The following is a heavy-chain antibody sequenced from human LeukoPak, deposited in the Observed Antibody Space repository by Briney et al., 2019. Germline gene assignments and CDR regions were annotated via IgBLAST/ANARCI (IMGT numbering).Heavy chain of an antibody. V-gene: IGHV3-30*02. CDR1: GFTFDDYA. J-gene: IGHJ4*02. CDR3: AKDSPLTEDIVVVPADLDY. D-gene: IGHD2-2*01. Sequence: GGSLRLSCAASGFTFDDYAMHWVRQAPGKGLERVAFIRNDGDVIYYTDSVKGRFTISRDNSKNTLYLQMNSLRAEDTAVYYCAKDSPLTEDIVVVPADLDYWGQGTLVTVSS. CDR2: IRNDGDVI.